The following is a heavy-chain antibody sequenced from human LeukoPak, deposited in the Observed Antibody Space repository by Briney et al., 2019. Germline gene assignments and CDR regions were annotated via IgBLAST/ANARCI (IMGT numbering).Heavy chain of an antibody. Sequence: PGGSLRLSWAASGFTFSSYGMHWVRQAPGKGLEWVAFIRYDGSNKYYADSVKGRFTISRDNSKNTLYLQMNSLRAEDTAVYYCAKALVERAVAAKDRGFDYWGQGTLVTVSS. D-gene: IGHD6-19*01. CDR1: GFTFSSYG. J-gene: IGHJ4*02. CDR2: IRYDGSNK. V-gene: IGHV3-30*02. CDR3: AKALVERAVAAKDRGFDY.